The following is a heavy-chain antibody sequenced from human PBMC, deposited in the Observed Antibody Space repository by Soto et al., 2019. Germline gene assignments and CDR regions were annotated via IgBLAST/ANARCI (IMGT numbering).Heavy chain of an antibody. Sequence: QLQLQQSGPGLVKPSQTLSLTCAISGDSVSSNSAAWDWIRQSPSRGLEWLGRTYYRSRWHHDYAVSMKSRLTINPDISNNPFSLQLNSVTPEDTAVYYCARDHTFFDILTGFSTNRFDPWGQGTPVTVSS. CDR2: TYYRSRWHH. CDR1: GDSVSSNSAA. V-gene: IGHV6-1*01. CDR3: ARDHTFFDILTGFSTNRFDP. J-gene: IGHJ5*02. D-gene: IGHD3-9*01.